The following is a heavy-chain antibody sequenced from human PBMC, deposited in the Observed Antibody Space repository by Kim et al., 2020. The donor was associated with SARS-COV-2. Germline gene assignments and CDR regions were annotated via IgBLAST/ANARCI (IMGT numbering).Heavy chain of an antibody. V-gene: IGHV1-18*01. CDR3: ARFVSGRGGQLGNWFDP. J-gene: IGHJ5*02. Sequence: ASVKVSCKASGYTFTSYGISWVRQAPGQGLEWMGWISAYNGNTNYAQKLQGRVTMTTDTSTSTAYMELRSLRSDDTAVYYCARFVSGRGGQLGNWFDPWGQGTLVTVSS. CDR1: GYTFTSYG. D-gene: IGHD6-13*01. CDR2: ISAYNGNT.